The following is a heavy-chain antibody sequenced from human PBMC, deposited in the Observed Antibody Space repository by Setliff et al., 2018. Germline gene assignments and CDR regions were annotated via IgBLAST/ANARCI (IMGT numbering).Heavy chain of an antibody. CDR2: MNPNSGNT. CDR3: ARGTLWFGEPIDY. D-gene: IGHD3-10*01. J-gene: IGHJ4*02. V-gene: IGHV1-8*01. CDR1: GYTFTSYN. Sequence: ASVKVSCKASGYTFTSYNINWVRQATGQGLEWMGWMNPNSGNTGYAQKFQGRVTMTRNTSIKTAYMELNSLRSEDTAVCYCARGTLWFGEPIDYWGQGTLVTVSS.